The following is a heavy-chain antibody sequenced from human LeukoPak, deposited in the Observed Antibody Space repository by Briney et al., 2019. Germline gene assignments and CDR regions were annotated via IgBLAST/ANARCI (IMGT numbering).Heavy chain of an antibody. V-gene: IGHV4-59*08. CDR1: GGSISSYY. CDR2: IYYSGST. D-gene: IGHD3-22*01. J-gene: IGHJ6*03. CDR3: ARASYYYDSSGYNNYYYYYYMDV. Sequence: SETLSLTCSVSGGSISSYYWSWIRQPPGKGLEWIGYIYYSGSTNYNPSLKSRVTISVDTSKNQFSLKLSSVTAADTAVYYCARASYYYDSSGYNNYYYYYYMDVWGKGTTVTISS.